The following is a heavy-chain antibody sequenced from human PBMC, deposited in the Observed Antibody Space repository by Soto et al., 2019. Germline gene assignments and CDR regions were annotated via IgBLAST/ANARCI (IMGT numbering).Heavy chain of an antibody. CDR2: IKSKSDGGKT. CDR3: TSDLWRIDVMGGSTGYINL. D-gene: IGHD1-1*01. CDR1: GFTFSDAW. V-gene: IGHV3-15*01. Sequence: GGSLRLSCAASGFTFSDAWMSWVRQAPGKGLDWVGRIKSKSDGGKTEYAAQVRGRFTISRDDTKNTLYLHMHSPKTEDSDVCYGTSDLWRIDVMGGSTGYINLWGQGTPVTVSS. J-gene: IGHJ5*02.